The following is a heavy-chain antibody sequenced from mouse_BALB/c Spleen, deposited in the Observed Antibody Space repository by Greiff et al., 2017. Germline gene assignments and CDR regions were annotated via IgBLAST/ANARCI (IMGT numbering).Heavy chain of an antibody. Sequence: QVQLKQSGPGLVAPSQSLSITCTVSGFSLTGYGVNWVRQPPGKGLEWLGMIWGDGSTDYNSALKSRLSISKDNSKSHVFLKMNSLQTDDTARYYCARDGGNYGNWYFDVWGAGTTVTVSS. D-gene: IGHD2-1*01. CDR1: GFSLTGYG. CDR2: IWGDGST. J-gene: IGHJ1*01. CDR3: ARDGGNYGNWYFDV. V-gene: IGHV2-6-7*01.